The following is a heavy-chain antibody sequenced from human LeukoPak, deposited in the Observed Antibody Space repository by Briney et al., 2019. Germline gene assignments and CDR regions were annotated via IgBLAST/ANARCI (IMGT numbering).Heavy chain of an antibody. J-gene: IGHJ4*02. Sequence: WGSLRLSCAASGFTFSSYWMSWVRQAPGKGLEWVANIKQDGSEKYYVDSVKGRFAISRDNAKNSLYLQMNSLRAEDTAVYDCARGGGSMVRGVIGAPFDYWGQGTLVTVSS. CDR2: IKQDGSEK. D-gene: IGHD3-10*01. V-gene: IGHV3-7*01. CDR1: GFTFSSYW. CDR3: ARGGGSMVRGVIGAPFDY.